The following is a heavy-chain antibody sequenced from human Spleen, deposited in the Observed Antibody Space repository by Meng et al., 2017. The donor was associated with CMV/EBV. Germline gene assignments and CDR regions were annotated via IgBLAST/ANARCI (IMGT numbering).Heavy chain of an antibody. V-gene: IGHV1-2*02. Sequence: ASVKVSCKASGYTFTGYYMHWVRQAPGQGLEWMGWINPNSGGTKYAQKFQGRVTMTRDTSISIAYMELTGLKSDDTAMYYCARDCVSSNCYDAFDLWGQGTVVTVSS. CDR1: GYTFTGYY. CDR2: INPNSGGT. D-gene: IGHD2-2*01. J-gene: IGHJ3*01. CDR3: ARDCVSSNCYDAFDL.